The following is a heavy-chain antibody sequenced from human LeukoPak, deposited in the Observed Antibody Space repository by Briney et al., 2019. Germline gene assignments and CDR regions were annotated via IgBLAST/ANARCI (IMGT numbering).Heavy chain of an antibody. CDR1: GFTFSSYG. CDR3: AKDMGYNTGWTRFDY. V-gene: IGHV3-30*02. CDR2: IRYDGSNQ. D-gene: IGHD6-19*01. Sequence: QAGGSLRLSCAASGFTFSSYGMHWARQAPGKGLEWVAFIRYDGSNQYYAGSVKGRFTISRDSSKNTLYLQMNSLRGDDTAVYYCAKDMGYNTGWTRFDYWGQGTLVTVSS. J-gene: IGHJ4*02.